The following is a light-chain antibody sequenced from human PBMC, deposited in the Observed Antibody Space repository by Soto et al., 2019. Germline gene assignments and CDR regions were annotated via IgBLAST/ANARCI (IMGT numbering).Light chain of an antibody. CDR1: QSISSY. Sequence: DIQMTQSPSSLSASIGDRVTITCRASQSISSYLNWYQQKPGNAPILLIYGATNLQSGVPSRFSGSGSRTDFTLTISSLQPEDFATYFCRQSFSTRSWTFGQGTKVEIK. J-gene: IGKJ1*01. CDR3: RQSFSTRSWT. CDR2: GAT. V-gene: IGKV1-39*01.